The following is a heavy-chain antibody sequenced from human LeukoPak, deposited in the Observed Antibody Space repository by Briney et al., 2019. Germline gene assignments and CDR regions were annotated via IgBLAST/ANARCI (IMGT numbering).Heavy chain of an antibody. V-gene: IGHV5-10-1*01. D-gene: IGHD3-16*01. CDR3: ARQGDHDYGDH. Sequence: GEALQISFKGSGYHFTSYWISWGRPMPGKGLGWMGRIDPSDSYTNYSPSFQGHVTISADKSISTAYLQWSSLKASDTAMYYCARQGDHDYGDHWGQGTLVTVSS. J-gene: IGHJ4*02. CDR1: GYHFTSYW. CDR2: IDPSDSYT.